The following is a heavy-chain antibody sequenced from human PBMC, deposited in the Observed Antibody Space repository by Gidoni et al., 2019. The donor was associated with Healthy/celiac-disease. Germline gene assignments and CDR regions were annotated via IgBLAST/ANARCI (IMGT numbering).Heavy chain of an antibody. D-gene: IGHD1-26*01. CDR3: AKGPLVGALYYFDY. CDR1: GFTFGDYA. CDR2: ISWNSGSI. Sequence: EVQLVESGGGLVQPGRSLRLSCAASGFTFGDYAMHWVRQAPGKGLEWVSGISWNSGSIGYADSVKGRFTISRDNAKNSLYLQMDSLRAEDTALYYCAKGPLVGALYYFDYWGQGTLVTVSS. V-gene: IGHV3-9*01. J-gene: IGHJ4*02.